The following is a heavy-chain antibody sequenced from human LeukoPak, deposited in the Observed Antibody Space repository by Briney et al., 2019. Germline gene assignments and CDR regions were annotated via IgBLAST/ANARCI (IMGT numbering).Heavy chain of an antibody. CDR3: TRDLMDYDVSTGLHHYYMDV. V-gene: IGHV3-74*01. CDR1: GFTFSSYS. J-gene: IGHJ6*02. CDR2: INGDGRNI. D-gene: IGHD3-9*01. Sequence: GGSLRLPCAASGFTFSSYSMNWVRQAPGKGLVWVSRINGDGRNINYADSVRGRFTISRDNAKNTLYLQMNTLRVEDTAVYYCTRDLMDYDVSTGLHHYYMDVWGQGTTVTVSS.